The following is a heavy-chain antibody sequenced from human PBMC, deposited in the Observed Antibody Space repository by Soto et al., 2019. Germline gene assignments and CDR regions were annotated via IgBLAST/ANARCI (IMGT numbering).Heavy chain of an antibody. CDR1: GYSFTSYS. D-gene: IGHD6-13*01. V-gene: IGHV1-3*01. J-gene: IGHJ4*02. CDR2: INAGNGDT. Sequence: ASVKVSCKASGYSFTSYSIHWVRQAPGQRLEWMGWINAGNGDTKNSQNFQGRVTIARDTSANTAYMELSSLRSEDTAVYYCARGSAAAAPYYFDYWAQGTLVTVSS. CDR3: ARGSAAAAPYYFDY.